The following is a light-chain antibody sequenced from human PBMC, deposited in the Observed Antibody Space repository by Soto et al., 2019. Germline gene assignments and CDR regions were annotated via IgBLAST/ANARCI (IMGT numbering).Light chain of an antibody. CDR1: NSNIGKNT. CDR2: SNT. V-gene: IGLV1-44*01. CDR3: AVCDDSLYV. Sequence: QSVLTQPPSVSGTPGQTVTISCSGSNSNIGKNTVNWYQHLPGTAPQLLIYSNTQRPLGVSVRFSGSKSGTSASLAISGLQSEDEADYYFAVCDDSLYVFGTGTKVTVL. J-gene: IGLJ1*01.